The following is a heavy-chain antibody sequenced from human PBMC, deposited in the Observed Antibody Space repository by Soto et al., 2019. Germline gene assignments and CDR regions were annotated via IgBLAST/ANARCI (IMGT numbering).Heavy chain of an antibody. CDR3: ARNIFVAGNCFDY. Sequence: SDTLSLTCTVSGGSISGYYWSWIRQPPGKGLEWIGYIYYSGSTNYNPSLKSRVTISVDTSKNQFSLKLSSVTAADTAVYYCARNIFVAGNCFDYWGQGTRVNVSS. CDR2: IYYSGST. J-gene: IGHJ4*02. D-gene: IGHD3-9*01. CDR1: GGSISGYY. V-gene: IGHV4-59*08.